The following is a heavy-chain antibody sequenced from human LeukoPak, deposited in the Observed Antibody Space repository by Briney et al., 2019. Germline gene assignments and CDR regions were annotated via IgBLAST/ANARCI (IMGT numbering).Heavy chain of an antibody. J-gene: IGHJ6*02. CDR2: IIPIFGTA. D-gene: IGHD5-18*01. CDR3: ARAYVDTAPGGDYYYGMDV. Sequence: ASVKVSCKASGGTFSSYAISWVRQAPGQGLEWMGGIIPIFGTANYAQKFQGRVTITADESTSTAYMELSSLRPEDTAVYYCARAYVDTAPGGDYYYGMDVWGQGTTVTVSS. V-gene: IGHV1-69*13. CDR1: GGTFSSYA.